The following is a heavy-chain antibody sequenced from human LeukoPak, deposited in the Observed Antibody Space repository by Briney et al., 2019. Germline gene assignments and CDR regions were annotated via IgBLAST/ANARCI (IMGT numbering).Heavy chain of an antibody. V-gene: IGHV4-59*01. CDR2: IYYSGST. CDR3: ARHSLGGQQLTDAFDI. CDR1: GGSISSYY. J-gene: IGHJ3*02. D-gene: IGHD6-13*01. Sequence: SETLSLTCTVSGGSISSYYWSWIRQPPGKGLEWIGYIYYSGSTNYNPSLKSRVTISVDTSKNQFSLKLSSVTAADTAVYYCARHSLGGQQLTDAFDIWGQGTMVTVSS.